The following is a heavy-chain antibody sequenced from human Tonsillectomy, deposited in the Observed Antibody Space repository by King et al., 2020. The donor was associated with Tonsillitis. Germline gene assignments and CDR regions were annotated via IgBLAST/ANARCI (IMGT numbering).Heavy chain of an antibody. CDR1: GFTFSSNS. J-gene: IGHJ4*02. CDR3: ARDVSAWSGYYFDY. D-gene: IGHD6-19*01. CDR2: ISTTSSTM. V-gene: IGHV3-48*04. Sequence: VQLVESGGGLVQPGGSLRLSCAASGFTFSSNSINWVRQAPGKGLEWVSYISTTSSTMYYADSVRGRFTISRDNAKNSLYLQMNSLRAEDTAVYYCARDVSAWSGYYFDYWGQGILVTVSS.